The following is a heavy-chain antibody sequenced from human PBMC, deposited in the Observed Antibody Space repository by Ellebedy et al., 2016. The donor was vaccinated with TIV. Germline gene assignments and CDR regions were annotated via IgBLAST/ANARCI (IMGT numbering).Heavy chain of an antibody. CDR1: GGSISGSSYY. CDR2: IFDTGST. J-gene: IGHJ2*01. CDR3: ARSLMIFSFDKCYFDL. D-gene: IGHD3/OR15-3a*01. Sequence: SETLSLTCTVSGGSISGSSYYWGWIRQPPGKGLEWIGNIFDTGSTYFNPSLKSRVTISVDTSKNQFSLKLRSVTAADTAVYYCARSLMIFSFDKCYFDLWGRGTLVTVSS. V-gene: IGHV4-39*01.